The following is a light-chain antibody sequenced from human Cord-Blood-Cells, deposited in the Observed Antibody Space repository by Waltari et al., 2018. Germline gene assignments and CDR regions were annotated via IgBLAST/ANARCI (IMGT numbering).Light chain of an antibody. J-gene: IGKJ2*01. CDR2: AAS. V-gene: IGKV1-39*01. Sequence: DIQMTQSPSSLSVSVGDRVTITCRASQSISSYLNWHQQKPGRAPKILIYAASSLQSGVPSRFSVSGSGTDFTLTISNLQPEDVSTYYCQQSYSTPYTFGQGTKLEIK. CDR3: QQSYSTPYT. CDR1: QSISSY.